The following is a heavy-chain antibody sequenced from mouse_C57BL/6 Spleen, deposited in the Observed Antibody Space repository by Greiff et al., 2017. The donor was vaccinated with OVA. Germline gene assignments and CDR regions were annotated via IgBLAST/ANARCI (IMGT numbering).Heavy chain of an antibody. D-gene: IGHD2-1*01. CDR3: ARVGNGYAMDY. V-gene: IGHV1-64*01. CDR1: GYTFTSYW. J-gene: IGHJ4*01. Sequence: QVQLKQPGAELVKPGASVKLSCKASGYTFTSYWMHWVKQRPGQGLEWIGMIHPNSGSTNYNEKFKSKATLTVDKSSSTAYMQLSSLTSEDSAVYYCARVGNGYAMDYWGQGTSVTVSS. CDR2: IHPNSGST.